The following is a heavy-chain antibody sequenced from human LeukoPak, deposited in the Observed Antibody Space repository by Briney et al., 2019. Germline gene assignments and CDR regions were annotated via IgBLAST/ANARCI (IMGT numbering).Heavy chain of an antibody. CDR1: GGSISSGSYY. D-gene: IGHD3-9*01. V-gene: IGHV4-61*02. Sequence: PSQTLSLTCTVSGGSISSGSYYWSWIRQPAGKGLEWVGRVDLGGRANYNPSLKSRVTMSVDTSKNQFSLKLSSVTAADTAVYYCARAEIYYDILTGYHYYYYYMDVWGKGTTVTISS. J-gene: IGHJ6*03. CDR3: ARAEIYYDILTGYHYYYYYMDV. CDR2: VDLGGRA.